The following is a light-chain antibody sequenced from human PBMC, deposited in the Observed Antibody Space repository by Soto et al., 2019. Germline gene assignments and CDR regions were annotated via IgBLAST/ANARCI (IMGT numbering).Light chain of an antibody. J-gene: IGKJ4*01. CDR1: QVISVC. CDR2: AGT. CDR3: QQADSFPLT. V-gene: IGKV1-12*01. Sequence: DTQMTQSPSSVSASVGDSVTITCRASQVISVCLAWYQHKPGKAPKLLVYAGTSLLGADPSRFSDSGSGTEFTLTINNLQPEDFATYFCQQADSFPLTFGGGTKVEI.